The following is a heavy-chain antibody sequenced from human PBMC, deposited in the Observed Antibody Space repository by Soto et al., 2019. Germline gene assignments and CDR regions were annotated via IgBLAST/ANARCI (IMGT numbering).Heavy chain of an antibody. CDR1: GFTFSTSA. Sequence: ESGGGVVQPGRSLRLSCVASGFTFSTSAMHWVRQAPGKGLEWVAVTSYDESQKFYGDSVKGRFTISRDNSKNTLYLQMNSLRTEDTAVYYCARKSYYDFWSGSYFDFWGQGTLVTVSS. CDR3: ARKSYYDFWSGSYFDF. J-gene: IGHJ4*02. V-gene: IGHV3-30-3*01. CDR2: TSYDESQK. D-gene: IGHD3-3*01.